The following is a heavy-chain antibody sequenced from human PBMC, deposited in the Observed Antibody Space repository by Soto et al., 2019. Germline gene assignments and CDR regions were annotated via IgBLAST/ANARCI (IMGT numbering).Heavy chain of an antibody. J-gene: IGHJ4*02. Sequence: SETLSLTCTVSGDSISSDYYHWTWIRQSPGKGLEWIGYIHHSGSILYNPSLKSRVTISVDTSKNQFSLKLSSVTAADTAVYYCAREVYGDYGAFDYWGQGTLVTVSS. CDR2: IHHSGSI. CDR3: AREVYGDYGAFDY. D-gene: IGHD4-17*01. CDR1: GDSISSDYYH. V-gene: IGHV4-30-4*02.